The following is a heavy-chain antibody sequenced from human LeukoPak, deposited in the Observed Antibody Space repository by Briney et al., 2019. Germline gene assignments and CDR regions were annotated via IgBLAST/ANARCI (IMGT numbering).Heavy chain of an antibody. Sequence: SETLSLTCAVYGVSFSGYYWSWIRQPPGKGLEWIGYIYYSGSTNYNPSLKSRVTISVDTSKNQFSLKLSSVTAADTAVYYCARGRSAGYYGMDVWGQGTTVTVSS. CDR2: IYYSGST. V-gene: IGHV4-59*12. CDR1: GVSFSGYY. CDR3: ARGRSAGYYGMDV. D-gene: IGHD3-10*01. J-gene: IGHJ6*02.